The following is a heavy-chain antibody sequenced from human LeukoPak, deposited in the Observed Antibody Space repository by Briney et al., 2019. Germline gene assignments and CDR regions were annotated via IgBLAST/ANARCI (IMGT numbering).Heavy chain of an antibody. CDR2: IKQDGSEK. J-gene: IGHJ1*01. CDR3: ARVYHYDSSGYKYFQH. V-gene: IGHV3-7*01. CDR1: GFTFSSYS. Sequence: GGSLRLSCAASGFTFSSYSMNWVRQAPGKGLEWVANIKQDGSEKYYVDSVKGRFTISRDNAKNSLYLQMNSLRAEDTAVYYCARVYHYDSSGYKYFQHWGQGTLVTVSS. D-gene: IGHD3-22*01.